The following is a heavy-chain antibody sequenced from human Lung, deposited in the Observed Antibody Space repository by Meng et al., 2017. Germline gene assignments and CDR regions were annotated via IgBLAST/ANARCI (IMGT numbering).Heavy chain of an antibody. J-gene: IGHJ4*02. CDR1: GGSFSDYY. CDR2: INHSGST. CDR3: ARGPTTMAHDFDY. V-gene: IGHV4-34*01. Sequence: QGQLQQWGAGLLKPSETLSLTCVVSGGSFSDYYWSWIRQPPGKGLEWIGEINHSGSTNYNPSLESRATISVDTSQNSLSLKLSSVTAADSAVYYCARGPTTMAHDFDYWGQGTLVTVFS. D-gene: IGHD4-11*01.